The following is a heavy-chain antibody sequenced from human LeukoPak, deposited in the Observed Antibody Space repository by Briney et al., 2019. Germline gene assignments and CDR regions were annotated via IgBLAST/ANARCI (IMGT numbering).Heavy chain of an antibody. CDR1: GYTFTDYA. D-gene: IGHD4-17*01. CDR3: ARGDDYGDYWGLY. CDR2: INAGNGHT. J-gene: IGHJ4*02. V-gene: IGHV1-3*01. Sequence: ASVKVSCKASGYTFTDYAMHWVRQAPGQRPEWMGWINAGNGHTEYSQKFQGRVTITRDTSTSTAYMELRSLISDDAAVYYCARGDDYGDYWGLYWGQGTLVTVSS.